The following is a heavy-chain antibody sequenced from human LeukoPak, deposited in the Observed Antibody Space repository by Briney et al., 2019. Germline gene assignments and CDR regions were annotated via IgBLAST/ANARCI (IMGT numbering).Heavy chain of an antibody. Sequence: PSETLSLTCTSSDDSISSIYWSWIRQSAGKGLEWIGRIHSSGGTHYNPALKSRVTMSVDTSKNQISLNVTSVTAADTALYYCARSRRGYTSDCWEDWGQGTLVTVSS. V-gene: IGHV4-4*07. CDR3: ARSRRGYTSDCWED. CDR2: IHSSGGT. J-gene: IGHJ4*02. D-gene: IGHD5-18*01. CDR1: DDSISSIY.